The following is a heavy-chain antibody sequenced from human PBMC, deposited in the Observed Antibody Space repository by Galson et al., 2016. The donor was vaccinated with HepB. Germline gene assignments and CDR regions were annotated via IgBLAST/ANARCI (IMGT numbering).Heavy chain of an antibody. V-gene: IGHV3-53*01. J-gene: IGHJ4*02. CDR1: GFSVRSNY. D-gene: IGHD5-12*01. CDR3: AKNLDSGRHLPFDY. Sequence: SLRLSCAGSGFSVRSNYMNWVRQAPGKGLEWVSVIYSGGATSYADSVKGRFTISRDTSNNTVYLQMNSLRTEDTAVYYCAKNLDSGRHLPFDYWGQGTLVTVSS. CDR2: IYSGGAT.